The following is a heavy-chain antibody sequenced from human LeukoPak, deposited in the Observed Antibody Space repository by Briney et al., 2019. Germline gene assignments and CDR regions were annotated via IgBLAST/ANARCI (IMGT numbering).Heavy chain of an antibody. CDR1: GGTFSGYA. CDR2: IIPILGIA. J-gene: IGHJ4*02. V-gene: IGHV1-69*04. Sequence: GASVKVSCKASGGTFSGYAISWVRQAPGQGLEWMGRIIPILGIANYAQKFQGRVTITADKSTSTAYMELSSLRSEDTAVYYCARNLGGYGDPGFHWGQGTLVTVSS. CDR3: ARNLGGYGDPGFH. D-gene: IGHD4-17*01.